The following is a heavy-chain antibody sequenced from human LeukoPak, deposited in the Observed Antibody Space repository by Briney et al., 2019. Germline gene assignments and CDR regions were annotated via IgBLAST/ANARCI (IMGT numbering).Heavy chain of an antibody. J-gene: IGHJ4*02. CDR1: GGSFSGYY. CDR3: ARGQPPYSAGSTYYAGGLYYYDN. V-gene: IGHV4-34*01. D-gene: IGHD1-7*01. CDR2: INHSGSA. Sequence: SETLSLTCAVYGGSFSGYYWSWIRQTPGKGLEWIGEINHSGSAKYKPSLKSRVTISVTLSKNQFSLDLSSVTAADTGVYYCARGQPPYSAGSTYYAGGLYYYDNWGQRTLVAVSS.